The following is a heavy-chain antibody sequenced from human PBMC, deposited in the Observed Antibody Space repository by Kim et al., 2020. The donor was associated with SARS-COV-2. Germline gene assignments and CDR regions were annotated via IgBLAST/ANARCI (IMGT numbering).Heavy chain of an antibody. CDR1: GGSFSGYY. CDR3: ARSEEVSKGLYGCYFDY. CDR2: INHSGST. D-gene: IGHD2-2*02. J-gene: IGHJ4*02. V-gene: IGHV4-34*01. Sequence: SETLSLTCAVYGGSFSGYYWSWIRQPPGKGLEWIGEINHSGSTNYNPSLKSRVTISVDTSKNQFSLKLSSVTAADTAVYYCARSEEVSKGLYGCYFDYWGQGTLVTVSS.